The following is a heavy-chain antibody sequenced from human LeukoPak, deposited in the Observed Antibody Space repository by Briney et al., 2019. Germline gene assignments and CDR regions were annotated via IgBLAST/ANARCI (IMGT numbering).Heavy chain of an antibody. CDR2: LKSDGSEE. V-gene: IGHV3-7*01. CDR1: GFTFSTYW. Sequence: GGSLRLSCAASGFTFSTYWMTWVRQAPGKGLEWVANLKSDGSEEYYVDSVKGRFTISRDNAKSSLYLQMNGLRFEDTAVYYCARDYRSSSGRSIDHWGQGTLVTVSS. CDR3: ARDYRSSSGRSIDH. J-gene: IGHJ4*02. D-gene: IGHD6-6*01.